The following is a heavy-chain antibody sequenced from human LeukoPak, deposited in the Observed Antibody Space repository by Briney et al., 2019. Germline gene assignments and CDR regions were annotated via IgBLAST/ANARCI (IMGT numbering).Heavy chain of an antibody. Sequence: SETLSLTCAVYGGSFSGYYWSWIRQPPGKGLEWIGEINHSGSTNYNPSLKSRVTISVDTSKNQFSLKLSSVTAADTAVYYCARRRTSNSSGPRYFDYWGQGTLVTVSS. J-gene: IGHJ4*02. D-gene: IGHD3-22*01. CDR2: INHSGST. CDR3: ARRRTSNSSGPRYFDY. V-gene: IGHV4-34*01. CDR1: GGSFSGYY.